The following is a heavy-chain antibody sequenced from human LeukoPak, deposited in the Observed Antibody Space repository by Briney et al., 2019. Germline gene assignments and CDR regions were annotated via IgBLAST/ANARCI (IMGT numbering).Heavy chain of an antibody. V-gene: IGHV4-38-2*02. CDR3: ARVWYGSGARGFDP. J-gene: IGHJ5*02. CDR2: IYHSGST. D-gene: IGHD3-10*01. CDR1: GYSISSGYY. Sequence: SETPSLTCTVSGYSISSGYYWGLIRQPPGKGLEWIGSIYHSGSTYYNPSLKSRVTISVDTSKNQFSLKLSSVTAADTAVYYCARVWYGSGARGFDPWGQGTLVTVSS.